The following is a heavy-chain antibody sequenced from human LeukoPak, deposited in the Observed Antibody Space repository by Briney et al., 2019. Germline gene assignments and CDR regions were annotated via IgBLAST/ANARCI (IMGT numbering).Heavy chain of an antibody. V-gene: IGHV1-69*13. CDR1: GYTFTSYG. Sequence: SVKVSCKASGYTFTSYGISWVRQAPGQGLEWMGGIIPIFGTANYAQKFQGRVTITADESTSTAYMELSSLRSEDTAVYHCARVGSTSPSGDYWGQGTLVTVSS. J-gene: IGHJ4*02. CDR3: ARVGSTSPSGDY. CDR2: IIPIFGTA. D-gene: IGHD2-2*01.